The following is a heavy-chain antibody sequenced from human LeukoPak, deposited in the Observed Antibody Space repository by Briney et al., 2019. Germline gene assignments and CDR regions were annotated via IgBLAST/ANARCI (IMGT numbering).Heavy chain of an antibody. D-gene: IGHD3-10*01. CDR3: ARDSDGVLDY. CDR1: GFPFTTYW. Sequence: GSLRLSCAASGFPFTTYWMAWVRQAPGKGLEWVANIKQDGSEKYYVDSVKGRFTISRDNAENSLYLQMNSLRAEDTAVYYCARDSDGVLDYWGQGTLVTVSS. J-gene: IGHJ4*02. V-gene: IGHV3-7*04. CDR2: IKQDGSEK.